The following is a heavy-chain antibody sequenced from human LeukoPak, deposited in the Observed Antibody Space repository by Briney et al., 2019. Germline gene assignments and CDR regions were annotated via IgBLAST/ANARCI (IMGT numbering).Heavy chain of an antibody. V-gene: IGHV3-23*01. CDR3: AKDPGRYGNYFDY. Sequence: GGSLRLSCAASGFTFSSYAMSWVRQAPGKGLEWVSATSGSGGSTYYADSVKGRFTISRDNSKNTLYLQMNSLRAEDTAVYYCAKDPGRYGNYFDYWGQGTLVTVSS. CDR1: GFTFSSYA. J-gene: IGHJ4*02. D-gene: IGHD1-14*01. CDR2: TSGSGGST.